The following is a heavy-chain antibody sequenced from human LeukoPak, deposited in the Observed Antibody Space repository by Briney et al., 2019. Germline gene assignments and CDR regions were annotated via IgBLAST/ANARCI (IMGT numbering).Heavy chain of an antibody. Sequence: GGSLRLSCAASGFTFSSYGMHWVRQAPGKGLEWVAVISYDGSNEYYADSVKGRFTISRDNSKNTLYLQMNSLRAEDTAVYYCARDYNSIAVAGDFDYWGQGTLVTVSS. CDR3: ARDYNSIAVAGDFDY. D-gene: IGHD6-19*01. CDR2: ISYDGSNE. J-gene: IGHJ4*02. V-gene: IGHV3-30*19. CDR1: GFTFSSYG.